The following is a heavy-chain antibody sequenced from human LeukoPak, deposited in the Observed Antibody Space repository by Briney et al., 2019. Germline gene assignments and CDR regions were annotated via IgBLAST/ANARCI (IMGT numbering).Heavy chain of an antibody. CDR3: ARDRGPPGIAATRDALAI. J-gene: IGHJ3*02. D-gene: IGHD6-13*01. CDR2: IYTSGST. CDR1: GGSISSYY. Sequence: SETLSLTCTVSGGSISSYYWSWIRQPAGKGLEWIGRIYTSGSTNYNPSLKSRVTMSVDTSKNQFSLKLSSVTAADTAVYYCARDRGPPGIAATRDALAIWGQGTMVTVSS. V-gene: IGHV4-4*07.